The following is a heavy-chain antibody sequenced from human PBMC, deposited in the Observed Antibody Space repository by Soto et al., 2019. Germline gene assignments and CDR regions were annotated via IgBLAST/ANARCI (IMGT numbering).Heavy chain of an antibody. Sequence: EVHLVEAGGGLVKPGESLTLSCAAYGFTFGSFTLNWVRQAPGKGLEWVSSISSSSAYIYYAESVKGRFTISRDNARSTLYLQMNSLILDDTAVYFCARDGLTFGGDWGQGTLVAVSS. J-gene: IGHJ4*02. CDR2: ISSSSAYI. D-gene: IGHD3-16*01. CDR3: ARDGLTFGGD. V-gene: IGHV3-21*06. CDR1: GFTFGSFT.